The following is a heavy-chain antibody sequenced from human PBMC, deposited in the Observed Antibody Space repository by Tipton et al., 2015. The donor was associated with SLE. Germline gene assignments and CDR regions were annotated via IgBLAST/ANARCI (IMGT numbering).Heavy chain of an antibody. D-gene: IGHD3-22*01. CDR3: ARGSYYYDSSDYVDL. CDR2: IRSDGTRA. V-gene: IGHV3-74*01. J-gene: IGHJ5*02. CDR1: GFTFSSYW. Sequence: SLRLSCAASGFTFSSYWMHWVRQPPGKGPVWVSQIRSDGTRANYADFVEGRFTISRDNAKNSLYLQMNSLRAEDTAVYYCARGSYYYDSSDYVDLWGQGTLVTVSS.